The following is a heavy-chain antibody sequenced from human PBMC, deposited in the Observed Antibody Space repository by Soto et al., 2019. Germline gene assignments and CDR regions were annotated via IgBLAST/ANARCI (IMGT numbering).Heavy chain of an antibody. V-gene: IGHV3-30-3*01. D-gene: IGHD3-22*01. CDR3: ASGDSSGYYHFDY. CDR1: GFTFSSYA. CDR2: ISYDGSNK. J-gene: IGHJ4*02. Sequence: HPGGSLRLSCAASGFTFSSYAMHLVRQAPGKGLEWVAVISYDGSNKYYADSVKGRFTISRDNSKNTLYLQMNSLRAEDTAVYYCASGDSSGYYHFDYWGQGTLVTVSS.